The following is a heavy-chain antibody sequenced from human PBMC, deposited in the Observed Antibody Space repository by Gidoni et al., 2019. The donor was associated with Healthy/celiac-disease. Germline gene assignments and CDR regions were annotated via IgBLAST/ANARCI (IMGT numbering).Heavy chain of an antibody. J-gene: IGHJ4*02. V-gene: IGHV3-30*04. D-gene: IGHD5-18*01. CDR3: ARVGARGYSYVPFDY. Sequence: QVQLVESGGGVVQPGRSLRPSCAAAGFTFRRYAMHWVRQAPGKGLEWVAVISYDGSNKYYAGSVKGRFTISRDNSKNTLYLQMNSLRAEDTAVYYCARVGARGYSYVPFDYWGQGTLVTVSS. CDR1: GFTFRRYA. CDR2: ISYDGSNK.